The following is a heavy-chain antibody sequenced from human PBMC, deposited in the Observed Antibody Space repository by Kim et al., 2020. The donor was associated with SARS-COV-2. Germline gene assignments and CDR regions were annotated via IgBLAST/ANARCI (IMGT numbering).Heavy chain of an antibody. J-gene: IGHJ4*02. CDR3: ARPPRGTYSGIGFDH. Sequence: GGSLRLSCTGSGFTFSAYTMNWVRQAPGKGLEWVSSIDDSGSSIFYADSVKGRFTISRGDNFLYLQMNSLRAEDTAVYYCARPPRGTYSGIGFDHWGRGTLVTVSS. CDR2: IDDSGSSI. V-gene: IGHV3-21*06. D-gene: IGHD1-26*01. CDR1: GFTFSAYT.